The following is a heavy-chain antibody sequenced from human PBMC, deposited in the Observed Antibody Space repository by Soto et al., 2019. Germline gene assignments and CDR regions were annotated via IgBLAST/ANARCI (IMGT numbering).Heavy chain of an antibody. CDR1: GFTFSDYY. D-gene: IGHD2-2*01. V-gene: IGHV3-11*01. Sequence: GGSLRLSCAASGFTFSDYYMSWIRQAPGKGLEWVSYISSSGSTIYYADSVKGRFTISRDNAKNSLYLQMNSLRAEDTAVYYCARVERTSYYYYMDVWGKGTTVTVSS. CDR2: ISSSGSTI. J-gene: IGHJ6*03. CDR3: ARVERTSYYYYMDV.